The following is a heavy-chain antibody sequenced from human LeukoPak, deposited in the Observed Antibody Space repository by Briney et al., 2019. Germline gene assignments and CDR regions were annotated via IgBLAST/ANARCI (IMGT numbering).Heavy chain of an antibody. V-gene: IGHV4-59*01. J-gene: IGHJ6*03. CDR2: IYYSGST. CDR1: GGSISSYY. CDR3: ARTLGGDSSWGLSYYYMDV. Sequence: KPSETLSLTRTVSGGSISSYYWSWIRQPPGKGLEWIGYIYYSGSTNYNPSLKSRVTISVDTSKNQFSLKLSSVTAADTAVYYCARTLGGDSSWGLSYYYMDVWGKGTTVTVSS. D-gene: IGHD4-17*01.